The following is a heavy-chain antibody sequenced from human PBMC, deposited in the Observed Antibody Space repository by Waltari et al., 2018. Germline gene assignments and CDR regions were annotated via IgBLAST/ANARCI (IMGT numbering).Heavy chain of an antibody. Sequence: EVQLVESGGGLVQPGRSLRLSCAASGFTFADYAMHWVRQAPGKGPEWVSGMSWNSGSRGYADSVKGRFTIATDNAKNSLYLQRNSLRAEETALYYSAKDRINGGWVGGPYYYDYGMAVWGKGTTVTVSS. CDR2: MSWNSGSR. J-gene: IGHJ6*04. D-gene: IGHD3-16*01. CDR1: GFTFADYA. CDR3: AKDRINGGWVGGPYYYDYGMAV. V-gene: IGHV3-9*01.